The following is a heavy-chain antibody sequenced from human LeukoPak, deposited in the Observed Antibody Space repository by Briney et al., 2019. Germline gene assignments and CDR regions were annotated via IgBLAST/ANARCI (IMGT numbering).Heavy chain of an antibody. J-gene: IGHJ4*02. CDR1: GYSISSGYY. D-gene: IGHD3-22*01. V-gene: IGHV4-38-2*01. CDR2: IYHSGST. CDR3: ARLLRITMIVVVTI. Sequence: PSETLSLTCAVSGYSISSGYYWGWLRQPPGKGLEWIGSIYHSGSTYYNPSLKSRVTISVDTSKNQFSLKLSSVTAADTAVYYCARLLRITMIVVVTIWGQGTLVTVSS.